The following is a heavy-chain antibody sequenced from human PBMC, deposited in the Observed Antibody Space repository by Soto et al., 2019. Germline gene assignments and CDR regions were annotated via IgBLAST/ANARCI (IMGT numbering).Heavy chain of an antibody. CDR1: GFTFSSYA. CDR3: ASIMGGPGLFDS. Sequence: GGSLRLSCAASGFTFSSYAMSWVRQAPGKGLEWVSAISGSDGSDTSYADSVKGRFTISRDNAKNTLYLQMHSLRADDTAVYYCASIMGGPGLFDSWGQGTLVTVSS. J-gene: IGHJ4*02. V-gene: IGHV3-23*01. D-gene: IGHD3-16*01. CDR2: ISGSDGSDT.